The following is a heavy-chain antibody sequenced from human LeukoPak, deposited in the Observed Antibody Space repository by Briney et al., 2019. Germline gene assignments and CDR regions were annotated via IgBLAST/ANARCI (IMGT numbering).Heavy chain of an antibody. Sequence: SETLSLTCTVSGGSISSHYWSWIRQPPGKGLEFIGYMYYSGSTNYNPSLKSRVTISVDTSKNQFSLKLSSVTAADTAVYFCARADSANFYDSRRYFNYFYMDVWGRGTTVTVSS. CDR3: ARADSANFYDSRRYFNYFYMDV. CDR1: GGSISSHY. CDR2: MYYSGST. V-gene: IGHV4-59*11. J-gene: IGHJ6*03. D-gene: IGHD3-10*01.